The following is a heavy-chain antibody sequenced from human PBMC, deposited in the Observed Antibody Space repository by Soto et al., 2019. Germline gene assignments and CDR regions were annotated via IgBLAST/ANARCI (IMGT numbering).Heavy chain of an antibody. CDR3: ARARKEGVVVVAGVYYYYGMDV. Sequence: ASVKVSCKASGYTFTSYYMHWVRQAPGQGLEWMGIINPSGGSTSYAQKFQGRVTMTRDTSTSTVYMELSSLRSEDTAVYYCARARKEGVVVVAGVYYYYGMDVWGQGTTVTVSS. CDR2: INPSGGST. J-gene: IGHJ6*02. D-gene: IGHD2-15*01. CDR1: GYTFTSYY. V-gene: IGHV1-46*01.